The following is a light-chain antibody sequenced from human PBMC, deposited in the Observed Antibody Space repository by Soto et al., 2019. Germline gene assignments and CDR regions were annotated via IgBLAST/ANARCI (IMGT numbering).Light chain of an antibody. CDR3: QQRSHWPPIT. Sequence: EILITQSPTTPSLSPLEKAPLPSPASQSVSNYLAWYQQKPGQAPRLLIYDASNRATGIPARFSGSGSGTDFTLTISSLEPEDFAVYFCQQRSHWPPITFGQGTRLEIK. CDR2: DAS. J-gene: IGKJ5*01. CDR1: QSVSNY. V-gene: IGKV3-11*01.